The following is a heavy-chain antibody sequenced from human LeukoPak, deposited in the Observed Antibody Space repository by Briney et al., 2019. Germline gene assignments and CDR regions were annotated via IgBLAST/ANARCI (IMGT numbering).Heavy chain of an antibody. D-gene: IGHD6-19*01. CDR3: ARDHTSGWYYFDY. J-gene: IGHJ4*02. CDR1: GFTFSSYG. V-gene: IGHV3-33*01. CDR2: IWYDGSNK. Sequence: GGSLRLSCAASGFTFSSYGMHWVRQAPGKGLEWVAVIWYDGSNKYYADSVKGRFTISRDDSKNSLYLQMNSLRTEDTAFYYCARDHTSGWYYFDYWGQGTLVTVSS.